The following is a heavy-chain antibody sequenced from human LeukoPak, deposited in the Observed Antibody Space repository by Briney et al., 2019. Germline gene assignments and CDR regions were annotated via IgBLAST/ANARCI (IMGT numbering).Heavy chain of an antibody. CDR2: IYYSGST. J-gene: IGHJ4*02. D-gene: IGHD3-22*01. CDR1: GYSITTGHY. CDR3: ARSGGIYYYDSSGYYDY. Sequence: PSETLSLTCTVSGYSITTGHYWGWIRQPPGKGLEWIGYIYYSGSTNYNPSLKSRVTISVDTSKNQFSLKLSSVTAADTAVYYCARSGGIYYYDSSGYYDYWGQGTLVTVSS. V-gene: IGHV4-59*11.